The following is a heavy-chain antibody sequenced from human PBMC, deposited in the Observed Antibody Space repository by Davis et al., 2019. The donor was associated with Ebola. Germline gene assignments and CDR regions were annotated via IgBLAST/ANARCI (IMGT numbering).Heavy chain of an antibody. J-gene: IGHJ3*02. CDR2: IYYSGST. CDR3: AREGKTIAAAGTPRRAFDI. Sequence: PSETLSLTCTVSGGSISSYYWSWIRQPPGKGLEWIGYIYYSGSTNYNPSLKSRVTISVDTSKNQFSLKLSSVTAADTAVYYCAREGKTIAAAGTPRRAFDIWGQGTMVTVSS. V-gene: IGHV4-59*01. D-gene: IGHD6-13*01. CDR1: GGSISSYY.